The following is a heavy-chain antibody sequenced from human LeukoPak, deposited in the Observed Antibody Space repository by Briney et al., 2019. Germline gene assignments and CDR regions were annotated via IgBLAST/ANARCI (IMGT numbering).Heavy chain of an antibody. Sequence: GGSLRLFCAASGFTFSSYGMHWVRQAPGKGLEWVAVISYDGSNKYYADSVKGRFTISRDNSKNTLYLQMNSLRAEDTAVYYCANVQTTSSIAVAGPLDYWGQGTLVTVSS. CDR3: ANVQTTSSIAVAGPLDY. D-gene: IGHD6-19*01. CDR1: GFTFSSYG. J-gene: IGHJ4*02. CDR2: ISYDGSNK. V-gene: IGHV3-30*18.